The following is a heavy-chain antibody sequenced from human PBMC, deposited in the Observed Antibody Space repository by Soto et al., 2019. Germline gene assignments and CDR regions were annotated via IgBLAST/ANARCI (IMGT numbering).Heavy chain of an antibody. V-gene: IGHV4-59*01. J-gene: IGHJ4*02. CDR1: GGSISSYY. Sequence: SETLSLTCTVSGGSISSYYWSWIRQPPGKGLEWIGYIYYSGSTNYNPSLKSRVTISVDTSKNQFSLKLSSVTAADTAVYYCARRARTAAQYYFAYWGQGTLVTVSS. CDR2: IYYSGST. D-gene: IGHD2-21*02. CDR3: ARRARTAAQYYFAY.